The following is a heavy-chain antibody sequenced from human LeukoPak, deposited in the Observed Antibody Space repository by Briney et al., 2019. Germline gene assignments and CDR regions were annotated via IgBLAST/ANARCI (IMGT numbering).Heavy chain of an antibody. CDR1: GGSFSGYY. D-gene: IGHD3-10*01. Sequence: SETLSLTCAVYGGSFSGYYWSWIRQPPGKGLEWIGEINHSGSTNYNPSLKSRVTISVDTSKNQCSLKLSSVTAADTAVYYCARVDPMVRGVLSSYYYYYGMDVWGQGTTVTVSS. J-gene: IGHJ6*02. V-gene: IGHV4-34*01. CDR3: ARVDPMVRGVLSSYYYYYGMDV. CDR2: INHSGST.